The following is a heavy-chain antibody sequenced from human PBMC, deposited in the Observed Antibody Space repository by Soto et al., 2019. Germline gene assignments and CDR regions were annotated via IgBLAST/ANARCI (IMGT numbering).Heavy chain of an antibody. D-gene: IGHD1-1*01. Sequence: QVQLQESGPGLVKPSQTLSLTCTVSGGSISSGGYYWSWIRQHPGKGLEWIGYIYYSGSTYYNPSLKSRVTISVDTSKNQFSPKLSSVTAADTAVYYCARTAPRRVPFDPWGQGTLVTVSS. CDR3: ARTAPRRVPFDP. CDR1: GGSISSGGYY. V-gene: IGHV4-31*03. J-gene: IGHJ5*02. CDR2: IYYSGST.